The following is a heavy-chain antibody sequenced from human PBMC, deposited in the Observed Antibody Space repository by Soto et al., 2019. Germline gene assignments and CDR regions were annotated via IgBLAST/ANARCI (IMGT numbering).Heavy chain of an antibody. V-gene: IGHV4-39*01. Sequence: QLQLQESGPGLVKPSETLSLTCTVSGGSISSSSYYWGWIRQPPGKGLEWIGSIYSSGSTYYNPSVKSRVTISVDTSKTQSSLKLSSVPAADAAVYYCADGNSFDYWGQGTLVTVSS. J-gene: IGHJ4*02. CDR3: ADGNSFDY. CDR1: GGSISSSSYY. D-gene: IGHD2-15*01. CDR2: IYSSGST.